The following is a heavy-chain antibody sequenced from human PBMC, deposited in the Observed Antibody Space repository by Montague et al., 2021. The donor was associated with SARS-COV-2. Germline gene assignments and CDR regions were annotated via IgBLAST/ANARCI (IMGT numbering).Heavy chain of an antibody. D-gene: IGHD4-17*01. CDR1: GDSVWSNTAA. J-gene: IGHJ4*02. V-gene: IGHV6-1*01. Sequence: CAISGDSVWSNTAAWNWMRQSPSGGLEWLGRKNYRSKWTSDYATSVEGRISIDPDTSKNQFFLHLRSVTPEDTGVYYCVRDTGSAQAGFDAWGQGTLVTVSS. CDR2: KNYRSKWTS. CDR3: VRDTGSAQAGFDA.